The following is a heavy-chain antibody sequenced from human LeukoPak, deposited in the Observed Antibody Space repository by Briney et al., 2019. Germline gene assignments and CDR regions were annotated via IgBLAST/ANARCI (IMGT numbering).Heavy chain of an antibody. CDR3: ARHGTSGTNLNWFDP. CDR2: IYYSGST. D-gene: IGHD1-1*01. CDR1: GGSISSYY. J-gene: IGHJ5*02. Sequence: PSETLSLTCTVSGGSISSYYWSWIRQPPGKGLELIGYIYYSGSTNYNPSLKSRVTISVDTSKNQFSLKLSSVTAADTAVYYCARHGTSGTNLNWFDPWGQGTLVTVSS. V-gene: IGHV4-59*01.